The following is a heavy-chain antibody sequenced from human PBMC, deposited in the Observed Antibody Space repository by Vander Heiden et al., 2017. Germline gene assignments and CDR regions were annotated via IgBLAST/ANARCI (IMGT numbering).Heavy chain of an antibody. CDR2: IKSKTDGGTT. J-gene: IGHJ4*02. CDR1: GFTFSNAW. CDR3: TTDSSGSYRYYFDY. Sequence: EVQLVESGGGLVKPGGSLRPSCAASGFTFSNAWMSWVRQAPGKGLEWVGRIKSKTDGGTTDYAAPVKGRFTISRDDSKNTLYLQMNSLKTEDTAVYYCTTDSSGSYRYYFDYWGQGTLVTVSS. V-gene: IGHV3-15*01. D-gene: IGHD1-26*01.